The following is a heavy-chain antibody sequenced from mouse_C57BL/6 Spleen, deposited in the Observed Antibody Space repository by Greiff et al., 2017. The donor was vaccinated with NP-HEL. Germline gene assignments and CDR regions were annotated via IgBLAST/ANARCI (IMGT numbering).Heavy chain of an antibody. J-gene: IGHJ4*01. V-gene: IGHV5-4*01. Sequence: EVKLMESGGGLVKPGGSLKLSCAASGFTFSSYAMSWVRQTPEKRLEWVATISDGGSYTYYPDNVKGRFTISRDNAKNNLYLQMSHLKSEDTAMYYCARDQASGFYYAMDYWGQGTSVTVSS. CDR2: ISDGGSYT. CDR1: GFTFSSYA. CDR3: ARDQASGFYYAMDY. D-gene: IGHD3-1*01.